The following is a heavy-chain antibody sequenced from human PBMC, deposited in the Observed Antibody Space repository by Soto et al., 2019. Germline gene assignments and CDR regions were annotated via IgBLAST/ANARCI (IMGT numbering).Heavy chain of an antibody. Sequence: ASVKVSCKASGYTFTIYGISWVRQAPGQGLEWMGWIGAYNGNTNYAQKLQGRVTMTTDTSTSTAYMELRSLRSDDTAVYYCARAGYYDFWSGYPTNRYYGMDVWGQGTTVTVSS. J-gene: IGHJ6*02. CDR2: IGAYNGNT. CDR1: GYTFTIYG. V-gene: IGHV1-18*01. D-gene: IGHD3-3*01. CDR3: ARAGYYDFWSGYPTNRYYGMDV.